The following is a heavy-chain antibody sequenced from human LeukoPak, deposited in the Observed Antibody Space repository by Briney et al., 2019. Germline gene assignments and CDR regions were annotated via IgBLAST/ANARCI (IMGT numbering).Heavy chain of an antibody. J-gene: IGHJ4*02. D-gene: IGHD2-2*01. CDR2: IIPIFGTA. CDR3: ARGGVVPAAPYYFDY. CDR1: GGTFSSYA. V-gene: IGHV1-69*13. Sequence: GASVTVSCKASGGTFSSYAISWVRQAPGQGLEWMGGIIPIFGTANYAQKFQGRVTITADESTSTAYMELSSLRSEDTAVYYCARGGVVPAAPYYFDYWGQGTLVTVSS.